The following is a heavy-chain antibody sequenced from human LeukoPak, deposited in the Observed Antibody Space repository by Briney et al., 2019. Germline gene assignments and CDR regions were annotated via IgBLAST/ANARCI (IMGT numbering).Heavy chain of an antibody. Sequence: GRSLRLSCAASGFTFSSYGMHWVRQAPGKGLEWVAVISYDGSNKYYADSVKGRFTISRDNSKNTLYLQMNSLRAEDTAVYYCAKVLRLRLGELSLSSLADYWGQGTLVTVSS. D-gene: IGHD3-16*02. V-gene: IGHV3-30*18. CDR2: ISYDGSNK. J-gene: IGHJ4*02. CDR1: GFTFSSYG. CDR3: AKVLRLRLGELSLSSLADY.